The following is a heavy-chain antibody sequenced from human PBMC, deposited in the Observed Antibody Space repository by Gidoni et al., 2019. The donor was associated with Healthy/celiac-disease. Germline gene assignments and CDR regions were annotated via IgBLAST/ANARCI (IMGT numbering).Heavy chain of an antibody. D-gene: IGHD3-3*01. J-gene: IGHJ5*02. V-gene: IGHV4-34*01. CDR1: GGSFRGYS. CDR3: ARGAFWSGYCRGTRNNWFDP. CDR2: INHSGST. Sequence: QVQLQQWGAGLLKPSETLSLTCAVYGGSFRGYSWSWIRQPPGQGLEWIGEINHSGSTNYNPSLKSRVTISVDTSKNQFSLKLSSVTAADTAVYYCARGAFWSGYCRGTRNNWFDPWGQGTLVTVSS.